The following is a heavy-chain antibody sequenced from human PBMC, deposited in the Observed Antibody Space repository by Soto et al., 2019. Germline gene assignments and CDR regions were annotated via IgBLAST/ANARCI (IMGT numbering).Heavy chain of an antibody. V-gene: IGHV3-15*01. CDR2: IKSKTDGGTT. D-gene: IGHD6-19*01. Sequence: EVQLVESGGGLVKPGGSLRLSCAASGFTFSNAWMSWVRQAPGKGLEWVGRIKSKTDGGTTDYAAPVKGRFTISRDDSKNTLDLQMNSLKTEDTAVYYCTTAGYSSGWYLDAFDIWGQGTMVTVSS. J-gene: IGHJ3*02. CDR1: GFTFSNAW. CDR3: TTAGYSSGWYLDAFDI.